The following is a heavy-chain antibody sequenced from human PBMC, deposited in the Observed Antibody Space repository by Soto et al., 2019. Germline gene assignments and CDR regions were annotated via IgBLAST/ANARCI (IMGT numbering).Heavy chain of an antibody. D-gene: IGHD3-22*01. J-gene: IGHJ4*01. CDR2: LYHTGST. Sequence: SETLSLTCAVAGDSISSGVSSWSWIRQPPGKGLEWIGYLYHTGSTYYNPSLKSRVTISGDRSKNQFSLRLNSVTAADTAVYYCASGSGGYFTHIDYWGRGAPVTVSS. CDR3: ASGSGGYFTHIDY. CDR1: GDSISSGVSS. V-gene: IGHV4-30-2*01.